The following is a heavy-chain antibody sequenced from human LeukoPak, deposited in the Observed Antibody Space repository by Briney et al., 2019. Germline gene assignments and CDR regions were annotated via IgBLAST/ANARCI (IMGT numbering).Heavy chain of an antibody. CDR3: ATTRVWGNYRYFDY. V-gene: IGHV3-7*01. J-gene: IGHJ4*02. CDR2: IKQDGTEK. D-gene: IGHD3-16*02. Sequence: GGSLRLSCAASGFTFSSYWMSWVRRAPGKGLEWVANIKQDGTEKYYMDSMEGRFTISRDNAKNSLYLQMSSLRAEDTAVYYCATTRVWGNYRYFDYWGQGTLVTVSS. CDR1: GFTFSSYW.